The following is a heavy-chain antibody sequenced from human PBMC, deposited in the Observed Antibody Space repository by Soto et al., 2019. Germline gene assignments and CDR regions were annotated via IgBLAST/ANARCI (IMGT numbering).Heavy chain of an antibody. CDR3: ASTKPGIAAAEDY. CDR1: GGSISSGGYY. J-gene: IGHJ4*02. Sequence: SETLSLTCTVSGGSISSGGYYWSWIRQHPGKGLEWIGYIYYSGSTYYNPSLKSRVTISVDTSKNQFSLKLSSVTAADTAVYYCASTKPGIAAAEDYWGQGTLVTVSS. D-gene: IGHD6-13*01. V-gene: IGHV4-31*03. CDR2: IYYSGST.